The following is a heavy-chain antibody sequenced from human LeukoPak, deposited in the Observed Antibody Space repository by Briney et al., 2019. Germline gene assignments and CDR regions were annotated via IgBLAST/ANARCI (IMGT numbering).Heavy chain of an antibody. V-gene: IGHV1-2*02. J-gene: IGHJ4*02. CDR2: INPNSGGT. D-gene: IGHD3-9*01. CDR1: GYTFTGYY. Sequence: ASVKVSCKASGYTFTGYYMHWVRQAPGQGLEWMGWINPNSGGTNYAQKFQGRVTMTRDTSISTAYMELSRLRSDDTAVYYCARSRYFDWLTFDYWGQGSLVTVSS. CDR3: ARSRYFDWLTFDY.